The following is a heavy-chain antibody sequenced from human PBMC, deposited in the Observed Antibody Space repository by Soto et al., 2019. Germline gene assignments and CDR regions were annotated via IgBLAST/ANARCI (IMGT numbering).Heavy chain of an antibody. D-gene: IGHD3-22*01. CDR3: VRDDSFRDSSAP. Sequence: GGSLRLSCVGSGFIFGKYSMNWVRKAPDKGLEWVAVIWSDGKKISYADSVKGRFTISRDDSKRTVFLEMNSLRVDDTAIYYCVRDDSFRDSSAPWGQGTLVTVS. CDR1: GFIFGKYS. CDR2: IWSDGKKI. V-gene: IGHV3-33*08. J-gene: IGHJ5*02.